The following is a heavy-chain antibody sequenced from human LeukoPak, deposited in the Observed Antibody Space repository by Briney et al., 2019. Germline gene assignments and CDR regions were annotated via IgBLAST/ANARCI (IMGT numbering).Heavy chain of an antibody. CDR2: MNPNSGKT. CDR3: ARRLESWFDP. D-gene: IGHD5-24*01. Sequence: ASVKVSCKASGYTFTSYDINWVGQATGQGGEGMGWMNPNSGKTGYAPKFQGRVTMTRNTSISTAYMDLSSLRSEYTAVYYCARRLESWFDPWGQGTLVTVSS. J-gene: IGHJ5*02. CDR1: GYTFTSYD. V-gene: IGHV1-8*01.